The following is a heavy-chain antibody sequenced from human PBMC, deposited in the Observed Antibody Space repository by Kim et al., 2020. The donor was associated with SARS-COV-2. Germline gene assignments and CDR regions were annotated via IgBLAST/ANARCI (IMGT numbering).Heavy chain of an antibody. D-gene: IGHD6-6*01. J-gene: IGHJ4*02. V-gene: IGHV3-33*01. CDR2: IWYDGSNK. CDR3: ARDWSTGGPSSCEMDY. CDR1: GFTFSSYG. Sequence: GGSLRLSCAASGFTFSSYGMHWVRQAPGKGLEWVAVIWYDGSNKYYADSVKGRFTISRDNSKNTLYLKMNSLRAEDTAVYYCARDWSTGGPSSCEMDYWGQGTLVTVSS.